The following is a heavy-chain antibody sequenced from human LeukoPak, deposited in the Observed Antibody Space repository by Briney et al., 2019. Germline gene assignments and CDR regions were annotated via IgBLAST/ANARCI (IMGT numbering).Heavy chain of an antibody. CDR3: ARSHVDSDAFDI. Sequence: KTSETLSLTCTVSGGSISSYYWSWIRQPPGKGLEWIGYIYYSGSTNYNPSLKSRVTISVDTSKNQFSLKLSSVTAADTAVYYCARSHVDSDAFDIWGQGTMVTVSS. J-gene: IGHJ3*02. CDR1: GGSISSYY. D-gene: IGHD5-12*01. CDR2: IYYSGST. V-gene: IGHV4-59*01.